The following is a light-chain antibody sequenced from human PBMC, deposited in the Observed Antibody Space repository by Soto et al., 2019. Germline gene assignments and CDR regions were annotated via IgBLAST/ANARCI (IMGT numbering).Light chain of an antibody. Sequence: DIQMTQSPSTLSASVGDRVNITCRASQSISDWLAWYQQKPGKAPKLLIYDASGLESGVPSRFSGSGSGTEFTLTISSLQPDDFATYYCQQYNSYSLTFGGGTKVDIK. CDR1: QSISDW. CDR3: QQYNSYSLT. J-gene: IGKJ4*01. CDR2: DAS. V-gene: IGKV1-5*01.